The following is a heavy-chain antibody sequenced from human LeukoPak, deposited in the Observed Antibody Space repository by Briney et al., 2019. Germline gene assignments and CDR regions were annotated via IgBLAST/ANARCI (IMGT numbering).Heavy chain of an antibody. D-gene: IGHD3-10*01. CDR1: GFTFSSYA. CDR2: ISGSGGDT. J-gene: IGHJ4*02. V-gene: IGHV3-23*01. CDR3: AKDRVVRGVMGAGGY. Sequence: PGGSLRLSCAASGFTFSSYAMSWVRQAPGKGLEWVSAISGSGGDTYYADSVKGRFTISRDNSKNTLYLQMNSLRAKDTAVYYCAKDRVVRGVMGAGGYWGQGTLVTVSS.